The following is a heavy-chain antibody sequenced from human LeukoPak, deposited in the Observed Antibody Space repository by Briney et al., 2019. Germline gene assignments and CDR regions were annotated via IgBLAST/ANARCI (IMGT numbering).Heavy chain of an antibody. J-gene: IGHJ6*02. CDR2: ISSSGSTI. V-gene: IGHV3-48*03. Sequence: GGSLRLSSAASGFTFSSYEMNWVRQAPGKGLEWVSYISSSGSTIYYADSVKGRFTISRDNAKNSLYLQMNSLRAEDTAVYYCARVVNYYYGMDVWGQGTTVTVSS. D-gene: IGHD3-16*02. CDR3: ARVVNYYYGMDV. CDR1: GFTFSSYE.